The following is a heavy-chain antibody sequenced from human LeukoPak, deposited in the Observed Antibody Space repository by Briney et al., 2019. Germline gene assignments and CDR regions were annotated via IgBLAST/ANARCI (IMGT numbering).Heavy chain of an antibody. V-gene: IGHV3-66*01. CDR2: IYSGGRA. Sequence: GGSLRLSCAASGFTLSSNFMSWVRQAPGEGLEWVAVIYSGGRADYADSVKGRFTISRDNSRSMLYLQMKSLRPEDTAVYYCAREIGRGVISPYFDSWGQGTLVTVSS. CDR1: GFTLSSNF. J-gene: IGHJ4*02. D-gene: IGHD3-10*01. CDR3: AREIGRGVISPYFDS.